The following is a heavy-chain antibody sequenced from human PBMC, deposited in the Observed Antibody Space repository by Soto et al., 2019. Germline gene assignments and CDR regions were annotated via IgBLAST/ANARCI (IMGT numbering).Heavy chain of an antibody. CDR2: ISRSTGYT. CDR3: ARRYCTDASCPYSSFDP. CDR1: GFTFSDYY. D-gene: IGHD6-19*01. Sequence: QVQLVESGGGLVTPGGSLTLSCAASGFTFSDYYMGWIRQAPGKGLEWISLISRSTGYTNYAASVRGRFTISRDNAKNSLYLQMDSLRAEDTAFYYCARRYCTDASCPYSSFDPWGQGTLVTVSS. V-gene: IGHV3-11*05. J-gene: IGHJ5*02.